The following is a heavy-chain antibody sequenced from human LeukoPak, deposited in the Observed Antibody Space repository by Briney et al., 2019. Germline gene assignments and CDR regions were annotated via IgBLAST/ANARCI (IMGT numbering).Heavy chain of an antibody. J-gene: IGHJ4*02. CDR3: ARGPDSSGYYYTY. V-gene: IGHV1-69*01. D-gene: IGHD3-22*01. CDR1: GGTFSSYA. Sequence: ASVKVSCKASGGTFSSYAISWVRQAPGQGPEWKGGIIPIFGTANYAQKFQGRVTITADESTSTAYMELSSLRSEDTAVYYCARGPDSSGYYYTYWGQGTLVTVSS. CDR2: IIPIFGTA.